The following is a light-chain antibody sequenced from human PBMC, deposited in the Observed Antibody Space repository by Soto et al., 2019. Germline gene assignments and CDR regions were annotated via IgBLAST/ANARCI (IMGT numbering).Light chain of an antibody. CDR2: SAS. CDR1: QGITDY. V-gene: IGKV1-39*01. J-gene: IGKJ2*01. CDR3: QQTYSAPPT. Sequence: DILMTQSPSSLSASVGDRVAITCRAGQGITDYLNWYQQKAGKAPKLLISSASRLQSGVPSRFSGYRSGTDFTLTINSLQPEDFATYYCQQTYSAPPTFGQGTKLE.